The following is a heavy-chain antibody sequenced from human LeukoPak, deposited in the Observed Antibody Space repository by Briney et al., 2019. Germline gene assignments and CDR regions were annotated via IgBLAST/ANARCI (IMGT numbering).Heavy chain of an antibody. J-gene: IGHJ6*03. CDR2: ISAYNGDT. V-gene: IGHV1-18*01. CDR1: GYTFTSYG. Sequence: ASVKVSCKASGYTFTSYGINWVRQAPGQGLEWMGWISAYNGDTNYAQKLQGRVTMTTDTSTSTAYMEMRSLRSDDTAACYCTRDADVWIRPRYYMDVWGKGTTVTVSS. D-gene: IGHD3-3*01. CDR3: TRDADVWIRPRYYMDV.